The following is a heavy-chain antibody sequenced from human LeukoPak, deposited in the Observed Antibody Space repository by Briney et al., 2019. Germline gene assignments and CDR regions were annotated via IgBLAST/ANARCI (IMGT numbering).Heavy chain of an antibody. CDR1: GGTFSNYI. J-gene: IGHJ6*03. CDR2: IVPLFNTP. Sequence: SVKVSCKASGGTFSNYIITWVRQAPGQGLEWMGGIVPLFNTPNYAQKFQVRVTITTDESTHTSYVELRSLRSEDTAVYYCARVDRYFFYMDVWGKGTTVTVSS. CDR3: ARVDRYFFYMDV. V-gene: IGHV1-69*05.